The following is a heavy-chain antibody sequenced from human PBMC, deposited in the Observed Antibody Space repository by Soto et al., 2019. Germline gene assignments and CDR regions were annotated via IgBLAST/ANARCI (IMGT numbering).Heavy chain of an antibody. D-gene: IGHD6-19*01. V-gene: IGHV3-13*04. J-gene: IGHJ6*02. CDR1: GFTFSSYD. CDR2: IGTAGDT. CDR3: ARAVSGWVAYYGMDV. Sequence: GGSLRLSCAASGFTFSSYDMHWVRQATGKGLEWVSAIGTAGDTYYPGSVKGRFTISRENAKNSLYLQMNSLRAGDTAVYYCARAVSGWVAYYGMDVWGQGTTVTVSS.